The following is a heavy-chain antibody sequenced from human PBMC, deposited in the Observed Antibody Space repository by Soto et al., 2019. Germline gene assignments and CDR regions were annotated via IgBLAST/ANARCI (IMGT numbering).Heavy chain of an antibody. CDR1: GYSFTSYW. CDR2: IYPGDSDT. V-gene: IGHV5-51*01. Sequence: GESLKISCKGSGYSFTSYWIGWVRQMPGKGLEWMGIIYPGDSDTRYSPSFQGQVTISADKSISTAYLQWSSLKASDTDMYYCASKEMDTKNVDAFDIWGQWTMGTVSS. J-gene: IGHJ3*02. D-gene: IGHD5-18*01. CDR3: ASKEMDTKNVDAFDI.